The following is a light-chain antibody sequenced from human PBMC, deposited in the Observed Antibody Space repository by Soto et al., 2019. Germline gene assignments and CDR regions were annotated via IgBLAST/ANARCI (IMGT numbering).Light chain of an antibody. J-gene: IGKJ1*01. CDR2: WAS. CDR1: QRVLYNSDNKNY. Sequence: DIVMPQSADSLALSLCESSPINCKSSQRVLYNSDNKNYLAWYQQKSGQPPKLLIYWASTRESGVPDRFSGSGSGTDFTLTISSLQAEDVALYYCQQYYSIPRTFGQGTKVDIK. V-gene: IGKV4-1*01. CDR3: QQYYSIPRT.